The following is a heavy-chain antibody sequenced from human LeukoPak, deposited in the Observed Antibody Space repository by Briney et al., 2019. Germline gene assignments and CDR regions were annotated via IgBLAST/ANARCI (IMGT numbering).Heavy chain of an antibody. CDR1: GFSRSTSGVG. V-gene: IGHV2-5*02. CDR2: IYWDDDK. CDR3: ARRRSDDSSGYYYPYFDY. Sequence: EPGPTLVNPTQTLTLTCTFSGFSRSTSGVGVGWIRQPPGKALEGLAVIYWDDDKRYSPSLKSRLTITNDTSKNQVVLTVTNMDPVDTATYFCARRRSDDSSGYYYPYFDYWGQGTLVTVSS. D-gene: IGHD3-22*01. J-gene: IGHJ4*02.